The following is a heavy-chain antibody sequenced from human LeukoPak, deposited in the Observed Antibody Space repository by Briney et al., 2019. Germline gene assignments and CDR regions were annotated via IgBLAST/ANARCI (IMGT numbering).Heavy chain of an antibody. D-gene: IGHD6-19*01. J-gene: IGHJ5*02. Sequence: SQTLSLTCTVSGGSISSGGYYWSWIRQHPGKGLEWIGYIYYSWSTYYNPSLKSRVTISVDTSKNQFSLKLSSVTAADTAVYYCARGVGSGWYWFDPWGQGTLVTVSS. V-gene: IGHV4-31*03. CDR2: IYYSWST. CDR1: GGSISSGGYY. CDR3: ARGVGSGWYWFDP.